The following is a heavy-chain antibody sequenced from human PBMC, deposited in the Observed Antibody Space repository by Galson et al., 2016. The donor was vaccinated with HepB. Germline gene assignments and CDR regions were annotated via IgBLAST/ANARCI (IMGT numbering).Heavy chain of an antibody. CDR2: IKGDGTQK. J-gene: IGHJ4*02. V-gene: IGHV3-7*01. CDR3: ARLGGSGWTFDF. Sequence: SLRLSCAASDFTLSFYWMGWVRQAPGKGLEWVATIKGDGTQKRYVDSVEGRFTLSRGNAENSMFLQMDSLRVEDTAVYYCARLGGSGWTFDFWGQGTLATVSS. CDR1: DFTLSFYW. D-gene: IGHD6-19*01.